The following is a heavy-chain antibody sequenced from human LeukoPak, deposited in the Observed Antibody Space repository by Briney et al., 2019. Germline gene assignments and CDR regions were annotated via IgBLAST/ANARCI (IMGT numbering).Heavy chain of an antibody. CDR2: IYYSGST. Sequence: PSETLSLTCTVSGGSISSYYWSWIRQPPGKGLEWIGYIYYSGSTNYNPSLKSRVTISVDTSKNQFSLKLSSVTAADTAVYYCASSTPDFWSGYYTFYFDYWGQGTLVTVSS. CDR3: ASSTPDFWSGYYTFYFDY. J-gene: IGHJ4*02. V-gene: IGHV4-59*01. CDR1: GGSISSYY. D-gene: IGHD3-3*01.